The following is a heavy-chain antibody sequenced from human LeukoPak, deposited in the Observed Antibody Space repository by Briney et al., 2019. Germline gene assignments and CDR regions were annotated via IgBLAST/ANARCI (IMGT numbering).Heavy chain of an antibody. D-gene: IGHD2-8*01. CDR2: IWYDGSNK. CDR3: ARDPGGVVYFDY. CDR1: GFTFSNYD. J-gene: IGHJ4*02. V-gene: IGHV3-33*01. Sequence: WGSLRLSCAVSGFTFSNYDMHWVGQAPGKGLEWVAVIWYDGSNKYYADSVKGRFTISRDNSKNTLYLQMNTLRAEDTAVYYCARDPGGVVYFDYWGQGTLVTDSS.